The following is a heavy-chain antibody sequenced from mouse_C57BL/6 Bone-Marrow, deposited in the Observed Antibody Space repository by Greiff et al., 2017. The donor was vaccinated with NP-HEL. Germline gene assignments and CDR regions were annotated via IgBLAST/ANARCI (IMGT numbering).Heavy chain of an antibody. CDR1: GFTFSSYA. D-gene: IGHD2-2*01. J-gene: IGHJ4*01. Sequence: EVKVVESGGGLVKPGGSLKLSCAASGFTFSSYAMSWVRQTPEKRLEWVATISDGGSYTYYPDNVKGRFTISRDNAKNNLYLQMSHLKSEDTAMYYCARDRGLVTTGYYYAMDYWGQGTSVTVSS. CDR2: ISDGGSYT. CDR3: ARDRGLVTTGYYYAMDY. V-gene: IGHV5-4*01.